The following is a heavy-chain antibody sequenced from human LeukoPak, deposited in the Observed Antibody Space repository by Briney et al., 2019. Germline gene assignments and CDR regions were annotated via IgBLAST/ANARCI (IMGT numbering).Heavy chain of an antibody. Sequence: PPGGPLRLSCAVSGITLSNYGMSWGRPAPGKGQEWAAGISGSGGRKNSEDSVKGRFTVSRDNPKNTLYLQRNSLRAEDTAVYFCAKRGVVIRVILVGFHKEAYYFDSWGQGALVTVSS. J-gene: IGHJ4*02. CDR2: ISGSGGRK. D-gene: IGHD3-22*01. CDR3: AKRGVVIRVILVGFHKEAYYFDS. CDR1: GITLSNYG. V-gene: IGHV3-23*01.